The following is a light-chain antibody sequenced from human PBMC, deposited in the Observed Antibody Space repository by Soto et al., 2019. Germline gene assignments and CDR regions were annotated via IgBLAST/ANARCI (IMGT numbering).Light chain of an antibody. V-gene: IGKV1-33*01. J-gene: IGKJ2*01. Sequence: IQMTQSPSSLSASVGDRVTVTCQASQDISNGLNWYQQEPGKAPKLLIHDASTLETGVPSRFSGSGSGTHFILTIGSLQPEDVATYFCQQFDNLPPPFGQGTTLEIK. CDR2: DAS. CDR1: QDISNG. CDR3: QQFDNLPPP.